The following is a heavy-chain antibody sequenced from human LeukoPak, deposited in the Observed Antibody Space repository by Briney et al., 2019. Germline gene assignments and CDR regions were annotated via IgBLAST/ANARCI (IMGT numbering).Heavy chain of an antibody. Sequence: GGSLRLSCAVSGVTNYAISWVRQAPGKGLEWVSVISVSGGSTYYADSVKGRFTISRDTSDNTIYLQMNSLRADDTAVYYCATSPRVTLYVMGDFAYWGQGTLVTVSS. CDR2: ISVSGGST. J-gene: IGHJ4*02. V-gene: IGHV3-23*01. CDR1: GVTNYA. D-gene: IGHD3-16*01. CDR3: ATSPRVTLYVMGDFAY.